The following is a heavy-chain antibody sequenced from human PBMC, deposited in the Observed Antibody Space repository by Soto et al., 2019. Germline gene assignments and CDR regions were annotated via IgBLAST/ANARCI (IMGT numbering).Heavy chain of an antibody. J-gene: IGHJ4*02. V-gene: IGHV1-46*01. CDR2: INPSGGST. Sequence: QVQLVQSGAEVKKPGASVKVSCKASGYISTNHYIHWVRQAPGQGLEWMGIINPSGGSTNYLQKFQGRITMTRDTSTSTVYMELSSLRSDDTAVYFCARADYYDSSGFYYDCWGQGTLVTVSS. CDR1: GYISTNHY. CDR3: ARADYYDSSGFYYDC. D-gene: IGHD3-22*01.